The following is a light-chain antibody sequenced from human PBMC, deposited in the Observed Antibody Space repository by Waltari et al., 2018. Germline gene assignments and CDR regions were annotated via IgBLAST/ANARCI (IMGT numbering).Light chain of an antibody. J-gene: IGKJ1*01. Sequence: EIVLTQSPGTLSLSPGERATLSCRASQSISKYLAWYQQKPGQAPRLLIYHASRRAAGIPNRVSGSGSGTDFSLTISRLEPEDFAVYYCQHYESLPVTFGQGTKVEIK. CDR1: QSISKY. V-gene: IGKV3-20*01. CDR3: QHYESLPVT. CDR2: HAS.